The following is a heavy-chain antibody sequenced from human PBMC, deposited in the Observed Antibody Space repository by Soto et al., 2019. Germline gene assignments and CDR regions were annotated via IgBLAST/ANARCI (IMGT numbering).Heavy chain of an antibody. Sequence: ASVKVSCKASGYTFTNYGISWVRQAPGQGLEWMGWVSAYNGNTNYAQKLQGRVTMTTDTSTSTAYMELTSLRSDDTAVYFCARVLTGSWDYCYYMDVWGKGTTVTVSS. CDR1: GYTFTNYG. V-gene: IGHV1-18*01. J-gene: IGHJ6*03. D-gene: IGHD6-13*01. CDR2: VSAYNGNT. CDR3: ARVLTGSWDYCYYMDV.